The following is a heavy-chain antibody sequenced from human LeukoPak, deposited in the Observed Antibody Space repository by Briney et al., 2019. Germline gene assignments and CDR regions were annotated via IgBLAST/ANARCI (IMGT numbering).Heavy chain of an antibody. D-gene: IGHD1-1*01. V-gene: IGHV4-4*07. Sequence: PSETLSLTCSVSGGSINNYYWSWIRQPAGEGLQWVGRIYSTGSANYNPSLKSRVTMSVDTSKNQFSLKLSSATAADAAVYFCAREAMKNCRNYFDYWGQGTLVTVSS. J-gene: IGHJ4*02. CDR3: AREAMKNCRNYFDY. CDR1: GGSINNYY. CDR2: IYSTGSA.